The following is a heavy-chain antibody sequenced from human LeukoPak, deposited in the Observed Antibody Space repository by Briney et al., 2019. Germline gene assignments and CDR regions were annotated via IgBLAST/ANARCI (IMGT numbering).Heavy chain of an antibody. V-gene: IGHV4-34*01. CDR3: ASVNSTPYP. CDR1: GRSFSGYY. D-gene: IGHD2-15*01. CDR2: INHSGST. J-gene: IGHJ4*02. Sequence: SETLSLTCAVYGRSFSGYYWSWIRQPPGKGLEWIGEINHSGSTNYNPSLKGRVTISVDTSKNQFSLKLSSVTAADTAVYYCASVNSTPYPWGQGTLVTVSS.